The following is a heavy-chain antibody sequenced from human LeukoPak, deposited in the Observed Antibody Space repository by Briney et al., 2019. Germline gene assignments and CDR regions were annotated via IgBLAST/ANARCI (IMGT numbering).Heavy chain of an antibody. J-gene: IGHJ4*02. CDR2: IRSKGYGGTT. Sequence: TGGSLRLSGSASGFTFGDHAMSGVRQAPGRGREGLGFIRSKGYGGTTEYAASVEGRFSLSRDDSKSFVYLQMSSLKTEDTAVYYCTRVRSGNDFDYWGQGTLVTVSS. CDR1: GFTFGDHA. V-gene: IGHV3-49*04. D-gene: IGHD3-10*01. CDR3: TRVRSGNDFDY.